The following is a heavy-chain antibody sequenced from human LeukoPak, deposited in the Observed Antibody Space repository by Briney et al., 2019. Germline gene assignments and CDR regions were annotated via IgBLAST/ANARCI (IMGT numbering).Heavy chain of an antibody. CDR3: VTSGWSD. CDR1: GLIFSS. V-gene: IGHV3-7*01. CDR2: MEYDGSEK. Sequence: GGSLRLSCAASGLIFSSWVRQAPGKGLEWVANMEYDGSEKHYSDSVKGRFTISRDNAKNSLFLQMNSLRVEDTAVYYCVTSGWSDWGQGTLVTVSS. D-gene: IGHD6-19*01. J-gene: IGHJ4*02.